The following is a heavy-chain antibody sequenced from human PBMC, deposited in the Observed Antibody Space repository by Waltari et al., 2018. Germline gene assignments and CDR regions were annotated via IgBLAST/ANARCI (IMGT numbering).Heavy chain of an antibody. D-gene: IGHD3-10*01. CDR2: IYSGGST. V-gene: IGHV3-23*03. CDR1: GFTFSSYA. J-gene: IGHJ5*02. CDR3: AKENYYGSGSSNWFDP. Sequence: EVQLLEYGGGLVQPGGSLRLSCAASGFTFSSYAMSWVRQATGKGLEWVSVIYSGGSTYYADSVKGRFTISSDNSKNTLYLQMNSLRAEDTAVYYCAKENYYGSGSSNWFDPWGQGTLVTVSS.